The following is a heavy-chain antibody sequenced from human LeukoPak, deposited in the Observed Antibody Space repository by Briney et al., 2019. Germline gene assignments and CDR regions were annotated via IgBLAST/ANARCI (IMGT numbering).Heavy chain of an antibody. CDR1: GFTFSRYS. J-gene: IGHJ6*03. CDR3: ARDYFVSSDYLQTYCYYYMDV. CDR2: ISSTSTFI. D-gene: IGHD3-22*01. V-gene: IGHV3-21*01. Sequence: PGGSLRLSCAASGFTFSRYSMNWVRQAPGKGLEWVASISSTSTFIYCADSVKGRFTISRDTAKNSLFLQMNSLRAEDTARYYCARDYFVSSDYLQTYCYYYMDVWGKGTTVTVSS.